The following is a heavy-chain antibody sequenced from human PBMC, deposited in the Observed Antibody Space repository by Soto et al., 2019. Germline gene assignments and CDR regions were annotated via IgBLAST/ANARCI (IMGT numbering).Heavy chain of an antibody. Sequence: SVKVSCKASGFTFTNSDINWVRQAPGQGLGWMGRIIPILGIANYAQKFQGRVTITADKSTSTSYMELSSLRSEDTAVYYCATPYYYDSSGSFGYWGQGTLVTVSS. CDR3: ATPYYYDSSGSFGY. CDR1: GFTFTNSD. D-gene: IGHD3-22*01. J-gene: IGHJ4*02. V-gene: IGHV1-69*04. CDR2: IIPILGIA.